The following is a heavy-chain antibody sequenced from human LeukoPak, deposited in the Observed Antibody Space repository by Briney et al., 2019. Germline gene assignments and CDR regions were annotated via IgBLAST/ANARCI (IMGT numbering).Heavy chain of an antibody. D-gene: IGHD3-22*01. CDR1: GFNFRTYA. CDR3: VKSTYSDTSGYFAFDS. J-gene: IGHJ4*02. Sequence: GGSLRLSCADSGFNFRTYAMSWVRQAPGKGLEWVSTITDSGGTSYYADSVKGRFTISRDNSKNSLYLQMSNLRTGDTAVYYCVKSTYSDTSGYFAFDSWGQGSLVTVSS. V-gene: IGHV3-23*01. CDR2: ITDSGGTS.